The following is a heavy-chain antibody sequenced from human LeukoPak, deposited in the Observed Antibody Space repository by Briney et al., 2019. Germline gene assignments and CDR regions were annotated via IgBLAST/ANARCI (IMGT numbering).Heavy chain of an antibody. V-gene: IGHV4-4*07. CDR1: GGSISSYS. Sequence: SETLSLTCTVSGGSISSYSWSWIRQPAGKGLEWIGRIFASGSTKYNPSLKSRVTMSVETSKNQFSLKLISVTAADTAVYYCASRKLGNDYWGQGTLVTVSS. CDR2: IFASGST. CDR3: ASRKLGNDY. D-gene: IGHD7-27*01. J-gene: IGHJ4*02.